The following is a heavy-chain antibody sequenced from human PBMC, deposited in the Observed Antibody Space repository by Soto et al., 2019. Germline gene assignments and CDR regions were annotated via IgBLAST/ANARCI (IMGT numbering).Heavy chain of an antibody. J-gene: IGHJ4*02. CDR1: GGTFSSYA. CDR2: IIPIFGTA. CDR3: ARRDGYNRGYFDY. V-gene: IGHV1-69*13. D-gene: IGHD5-12*01. Sequence: SVKVSCKASGGTFSSYAISWVRQAPGQGLEWMGGIIPIFGTANYAQKFQGRVTITADESTSTAYMELSSLRSEDTAVYYCARRDGYNRGYFDYWGQGTLVTVSS.